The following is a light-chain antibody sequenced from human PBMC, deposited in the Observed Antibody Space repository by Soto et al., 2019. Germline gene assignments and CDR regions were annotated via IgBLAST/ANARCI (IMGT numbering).Light chain of an antibody. CDR1: QSMSSW. CDR2: RAS. J-gene: IGKJ5*01. V-gene: IGKV1-5*03. Sequence: QMTLTDSTRAASGEGGVIVGCRARQSMSSWVAWYHQKPGKAPKLLIYRASSLESGVPSRFSGSGSGTEFTLTISSLQPDDFAIYYCQQYSRYSRTFGQGTRLEIK. CDR3: QQYSRYSRT.